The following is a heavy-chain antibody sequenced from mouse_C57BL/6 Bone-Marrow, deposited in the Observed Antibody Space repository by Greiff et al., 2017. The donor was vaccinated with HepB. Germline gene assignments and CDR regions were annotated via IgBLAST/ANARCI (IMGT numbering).Heavy chain of an antibody. CDR1: GYTFTSYW. J-gene: IGHJ2*01. D-gene: IGHD1-1*01. CDR3: ARKAEDGYYYGSSPSFDY. Sequence: VQLQQPGAELVKPGASVKLSCKASGYTFTSYWMHWVKQRPGQGLEWIGMIHPNSGSTNYNEKFKSKATLTVDKSSSTAYMQLSSLTAEDAAVYYSARKAEDGYYYGSSPSFDYWGQGTTLTVSS. CDR2: IHPNSGST. V-gene: IGHV1-64*01.